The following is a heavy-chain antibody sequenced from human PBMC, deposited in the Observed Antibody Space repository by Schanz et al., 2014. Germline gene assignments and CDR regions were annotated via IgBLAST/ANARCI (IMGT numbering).Heavy chain of an antibody. CDR3: ARARYTGYDCSGY. J-gene: IGHJ4*02. Sequence: QVQLVQSGPAVKKTGASMKVSCLASGYIFTEYFLHWVRQAPGQGLEWMGWINPNSGETNYEQKFKGRVTLTSDTSISTAFMELSGLTSDDTATYFCARARYTGYDCSGYWGQGTLLIVSS. V-gene: IGHV1-2*02. CDR1: GYIFTEYF. CDR2: INPNSGET. D-gene: IGHD5-12*01.